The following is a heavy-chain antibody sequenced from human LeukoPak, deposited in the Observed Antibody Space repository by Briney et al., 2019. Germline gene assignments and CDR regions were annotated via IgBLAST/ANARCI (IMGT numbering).Heavy chain of an antibody. CDR1: GFTFTNYA. J-gene: IGHJ4*02. D-gene: IGHD1-26*01. CDR3: AKNRGGSYYSGSDY. V-gene: IGHV3-23*01. Sequence: GGSLRLPCSASGFTFTNYAMAWVRQAPGKGLEWVSTISGTGGSAQYADSVKGRFTFSRDNSKDTLYLQMNGLRAEDTAVYYCAKNRGGSYYSGSDYWGQGTLVTVSS. CDR2: ISGTGGSA.